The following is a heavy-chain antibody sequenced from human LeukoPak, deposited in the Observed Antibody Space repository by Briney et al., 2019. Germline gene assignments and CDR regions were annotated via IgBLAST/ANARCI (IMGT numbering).Heavy chain of an antibody. J-gene: IGHJ4*02. CDR1: GFTFSSYG. V-gene: IGHV3-23*01. CDR2: ISGSGDST. CDR3: AKTRPLDSSSWSHGDY. Sequence: GGSLRLSCAASGFTFSSYGMSWVRQAPGKGLEWVSAISGSGDSTYYGDSVKGRFTISRDNSKNTLYLQMNSLRAEDTAVYYCAKTRPLDSSSWSHGDYWGQGTLVTVSS. D-gene: IGHD6-13*01.